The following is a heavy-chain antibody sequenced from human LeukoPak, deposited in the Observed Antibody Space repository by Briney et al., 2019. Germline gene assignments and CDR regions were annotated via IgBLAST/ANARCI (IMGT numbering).Heavy chain of an antibody. J-gene: IGHJ4*02. CDR3: ARVGNFDWLFFGGYFDY. CDR1: GYTFTGYY. V-gene: IGHV1-2*02. Sequence: ASVKVSCKASGYTFTGYYMHWVRQAPGQGFEWMGWINPNSGGTNYAQKFQGRVTMTRDTSISTAYMELSRLRSDDTAVYYCARVGNFDWLFFGGYFDYWGQGTLVTVSS. D-gene: IGHD3-9*01. CDR2: INPNSGGT.